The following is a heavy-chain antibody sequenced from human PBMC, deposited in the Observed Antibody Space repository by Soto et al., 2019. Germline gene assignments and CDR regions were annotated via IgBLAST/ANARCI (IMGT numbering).Heavy chain of an antibody. CDR2: INPSGST. D-gene: IGHD2-15*01. CDR1: GYTFTIYY. Sequence: ASLKVSCKASGYTFTIYYMHWVRQAPGQGLEWMGIINPSGSTSYAQKFQGRVTMTRDTSTSTVYMELSSLRSEDTAVYYCARVYCCGGSCYSIDYWGQGTLVTVSS. J-gene: IGHJ4*02. CDR3: ARVYCCGGSCYSIDY. V-gene: IGHV1-46*03.